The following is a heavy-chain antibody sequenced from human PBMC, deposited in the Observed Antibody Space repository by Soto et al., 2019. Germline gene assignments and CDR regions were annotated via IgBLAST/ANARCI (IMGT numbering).Heavy chain of an antibody. D-gene: IGHD2-15*01. CDR2: IWYHGIDK. V-gene: IGHV3-33*01. J-gene: IGHJ4*02. Sequence: QVQLVESGGGVVQPERSLRLSCAASGFTFSRQAMHWVRQAPGRGLEWVAVIWYHGIDKYYADSVKGRLTISRDNSKKTVYLQMNSLRGEDTAVYYCATGVLGLCTGGNCPLDYWGQGTLVTVSS. CDR1: GFTFSRQA. CDR3: ATGVLGLCTGGNCPLDY.